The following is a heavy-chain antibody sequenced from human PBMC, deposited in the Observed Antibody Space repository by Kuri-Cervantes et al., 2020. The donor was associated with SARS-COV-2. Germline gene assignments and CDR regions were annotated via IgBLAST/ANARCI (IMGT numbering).Heavy chain of an antibody. J-gene: IGHJ5*02. V-gene: IGHV3-13*01. CDR3: ARVGALVGWFDP. Sequence: GESLKISCAASGCTFSSYDMHGVRQATGKGLEWVLAIGTAGDTYYPCSVKGRLTISRETAKISLYLQMTSLGAGETAVYYCARVGALVGWFDPWGQGTLVTVSS. CDR1: GCTFSSYD. CDR2: IGTAGDT. D-gene: IGHD6-13*01.